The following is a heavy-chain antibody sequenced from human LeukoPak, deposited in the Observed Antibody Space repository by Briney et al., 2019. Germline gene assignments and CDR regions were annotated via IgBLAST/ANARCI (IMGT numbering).Heavy chain of an antibody. CDR2: ISWEGQTT. CDR3: TRDTDFGSPTNYLDH. Sequence: PGGSLRLSCAASGFTFDDYAMHWVRQAPGKGLNWVSLISWEGQTTYYADSVRGRFSISRDNNKNSLFLEMNSLTTDDTGFYYCTRDTDFGSPTNYLDHWGQGTLVSVSS. D-gene: IGHD3-10*01. V-gene: IGHV3-43*01. CDR1: GFTFDDYA. J-gene: IGHJ4*02.